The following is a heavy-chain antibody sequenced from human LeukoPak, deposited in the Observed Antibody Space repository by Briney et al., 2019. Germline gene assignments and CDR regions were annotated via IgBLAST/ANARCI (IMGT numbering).Heavy chain of an antibody. D-gene: IGHD6-19*01. Sequence: SVTVSCKASGGTFSSYAISWVRQAPGQGLEWMGRIIPILGIANYAQKFQGRVTITADKSTSTAYMELSSLRSEDTAVYYCARMYSSGKLTPYDYWGQGTLVTVSS. CDR3: ARMYSSGKLTPYDY. V-gene: IGHV1-69*04. J-gene: IGHJ4*02. CDR2: IIPILGIA. CDR1: GGTFSSYA.